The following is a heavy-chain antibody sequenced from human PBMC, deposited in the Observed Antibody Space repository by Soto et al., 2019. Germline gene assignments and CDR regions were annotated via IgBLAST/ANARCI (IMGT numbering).Heavy chain of an antibody. CDR3: AGTTSHHWLYMDV. V-gene: IGHV6-1*01. J-gene: IGHJ6*03. D-gene: IGHD1-7*01. CDR2: TYYRSRWYN. CDR1: GDSVSSNSAA. Sequence: QVQLQESGPGLVKPSQTLSLTCVISGDSVSSNSAAWNWIRLSPSRGLEWLARTYYRSRWYNDYAVAVRSRITVNPDTSKNQFSLQLTSVTPEDTALYYGAGTTSHHWLYMDVWGKGATVTVSS.